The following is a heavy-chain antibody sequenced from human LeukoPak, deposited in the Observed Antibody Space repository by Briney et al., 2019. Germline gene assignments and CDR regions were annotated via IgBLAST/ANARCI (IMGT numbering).Heavy chain of an antibody. CDR1: GGSFSGYY. Sequence: SETLSLTCAVYGGSFSGYYWSWIRQPPGKGLEWIGEINHSGSTNYNPSLKSRVTISVDTSKNQFSLKLSSVTAADTAVYYCARDHLPGYYFDYWGQGTLVTVSS. CDR3: ARDHLPGYYFDY. CDR2: INHSGST. D-gene: IGHD3-10*01. J-gene: IGHJ4*02. V-gene: IGHV4-34*01.